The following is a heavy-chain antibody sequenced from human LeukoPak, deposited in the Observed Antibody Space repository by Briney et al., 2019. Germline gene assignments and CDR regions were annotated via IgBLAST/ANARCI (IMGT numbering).Heavy chain of an antibody. V-gene: IGHV1-2*02. CDR3: ARSEVQTYYDILTGYYPPYDAFDI. J-gene: IGHJ3*02. CDR2: INPNSGGT. CDR1: GYTFTGYY. D-gene: IGHD3-9*01. Sequence: ASVKVSCKASGYTFTGYYMHWVRQAPGQGLEWMGWINPNSGGTNYAQKFQGRVTMTRDTSISTVYMELSRLRSDDTAVYYCARSEVQTYYDILTGYYPPYDAFDIWGQGTMVTVSS.